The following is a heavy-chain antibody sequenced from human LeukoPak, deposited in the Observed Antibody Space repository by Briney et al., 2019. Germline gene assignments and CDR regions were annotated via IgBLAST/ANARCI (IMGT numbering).Heavy chain of an antibody. J-gene: IGHJ4*02. D-gene: IGHD3-10*01. Sequence: GGSLRLSCAASGFTFSSYGMHWVRQAPGKGLEWVAVISYDRSNKYYADSVKGRFTISRDNSKNTLYLQMNSLRAEDTAVYYCAKDTSGSIYYFEYWGQGTLVTVSS. V-gene: IGHV3-30*18. CDR2: ISYDRSNK. CDR1: GFTFSSYG. CDR3: AKDTSGSIYYFEY.